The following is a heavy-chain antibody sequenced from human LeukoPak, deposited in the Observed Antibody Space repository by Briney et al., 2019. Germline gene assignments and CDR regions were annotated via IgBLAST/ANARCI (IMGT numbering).Heavy chain of an antibody. Sequence: PSETLSLTCAAHGGSFSGYFWSWIRQPPGKGLEWIGEINESGSGDYNPSLKSRVTMSVDTSKNEFSLKLTSVIAADTAVYYCARVVAESYFVVVPVERRGWSGWFDPWGQGTLVTVSS. CDR3: ARVVAESYFVVVPVERRGWSGWFDP. V-gene: IGHV4-34*01. J-gene: IGHJ5*02. D-gene: IGHD2-2*01. CDR2: INESGSG. CDR1: GGSFSGYF.